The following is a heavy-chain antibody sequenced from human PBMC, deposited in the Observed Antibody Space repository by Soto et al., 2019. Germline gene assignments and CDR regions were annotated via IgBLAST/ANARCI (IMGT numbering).Heavy chain of an antibody. J-gene: IGHJ6*02. V-gene: IGHV1-69*04. CDR1: GGTFSSYT. CDR2: IIPILGIA. CDR3: ARDSLAGPGNYYYGMDV. Sequence: GASVKVSCKASGGTFSSYTISWVRQAPGQGLEWMGRIIPILGIANYAQKFQGRVTITADKSTSTAYMELSSLRSEDTAVYYCARDSLAGPGNYYYGMDVWGQGTTVTVSS. D-gene: IGHD6-19*01.